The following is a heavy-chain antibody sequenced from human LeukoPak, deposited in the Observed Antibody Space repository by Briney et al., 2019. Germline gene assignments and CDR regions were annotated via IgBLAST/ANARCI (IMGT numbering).Heavy chain of an antibody. CDR1: GFPFSAYA. CDR2: IRGSGDPA. V-gene: IGHV3-23*01. CDR3: AKDLSSGTGRGFDH. J-gene: IGHJ4*02. D-gene: IGHD3/OR15-3a*01. Sequence: GGSLRLSCVASGFPFSAYAMSWARQAPNKGLEWVSGIRGSGDPAYYAESVKGRFTVYRDNFRNIVYLQMNSLRAEDTALYYCAKDLSSGTGRGFDHWGQGTLVSVSS.